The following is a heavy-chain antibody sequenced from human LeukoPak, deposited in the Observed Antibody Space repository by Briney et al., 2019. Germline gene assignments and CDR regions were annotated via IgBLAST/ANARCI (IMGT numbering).Heavy chain of an antibody. J-gene: IGHJ6*03. CDR3: ARDLRPGLGESYYYYYYMDV. Sequence: SETLSLTCTVSGGSINNIISYWGWFRQPPGKGLEWIGSISSSGSTFYNPSLTSRVTISVDTSKNHFSVKVTSVTAADTAMYYCARDLRPGLGESYYYYYYMDVWGKGTTVTVSS. CDR2: ISSSGST. D-gene: IGHD3-10*01. CDR1: GGSINNIISY. V-gene: IGHV4-39*07.